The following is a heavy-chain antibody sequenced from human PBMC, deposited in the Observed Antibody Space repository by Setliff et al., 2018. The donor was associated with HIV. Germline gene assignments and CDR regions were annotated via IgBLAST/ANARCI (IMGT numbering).Heavy chain of an antibody. CDR1: GGSISNYY. Sequence: PSETLSLTCTVSGGSISNYYWSWIRQPPGKGLEWIGYVYCNGGTQYNPSLKSRVTISADTSKNQFSLKLNSVTAADTAVYFCARARYGTSFDPWGQGTLVTVSS. V-gene: IGHV4-59*01. CDR2: VYCNGGT. CDR3: ARARYGTSFDP. D-gene: IGHD3-9*01. J-gene: IGHJ5*02.